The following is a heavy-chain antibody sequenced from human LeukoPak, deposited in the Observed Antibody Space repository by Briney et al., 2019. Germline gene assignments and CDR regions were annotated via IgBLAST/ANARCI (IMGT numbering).Heavy chain of an antibody. Sequence: GGSLRLSCAASGFTFSSYWMSWVRQAPGKGLEWVANIKQDGSEKYYVDSVKGRFTISRDNAKNSLYLQVNSLRAEDTAVYYCARVTYYYDSSGYYYDHFDYWGQGTLVTVSS. CDR1: GFTFSSYW. V-gene: IGHV3-7*03. CDR3: ARVTYYYDSSGYYYDHFDY. CDR2: IKQDGSEK. J-gene: IGHJ4*02. D-gene: IGHD3-22*01.